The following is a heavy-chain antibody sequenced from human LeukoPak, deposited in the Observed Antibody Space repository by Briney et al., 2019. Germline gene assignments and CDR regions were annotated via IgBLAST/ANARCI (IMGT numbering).Heavy chain of an antibody. D-gene: IGHD6-19*01. J-gene: IGHJ4*02. Sequence: SETLSLTCTVSGGSISSYYWSWIRQPPGKGLEWIGYIYYSGSTNYNPSLKSRVTISVDTSKDQLSLKLSSVTAADTAVYYCARESSSGWNFGYWGQGTLVTVSS. CDR3: ARESSSGWNFGY. CDR2: IYYSGST. V-gene: IGHV4-59*01. CDR1: GGSISSYY.